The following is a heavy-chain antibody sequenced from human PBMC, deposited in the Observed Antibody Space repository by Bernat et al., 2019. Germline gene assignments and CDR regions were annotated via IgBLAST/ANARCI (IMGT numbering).Heavy chain of an antibody. V-gene: IGHV4-34*01. D-gene: IGHD2-21*02. J-gene: IGHJ4*02. CDR1: GGSFSGYY. CDR3: ARGRGGDCSLDY. Sequence: QVQLQQWGAGLLKPSETLSLTCAVHGGSFSGYYWSWIRQPPGKGLEWIGEINHSGSTNYNPSLKSRVTISVDTSKNQFSLKLSSVTAADTAVYYCARGRGGDCSLDYWGQGTLVTVSS. CDR2: INHSGST.